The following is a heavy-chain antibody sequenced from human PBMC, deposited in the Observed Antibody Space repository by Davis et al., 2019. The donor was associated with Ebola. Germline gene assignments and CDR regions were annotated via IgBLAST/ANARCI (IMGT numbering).Heavy chain of an antibody. J-gene: IGHJ4*02. CDR1: AYTFTSYG. Sequence: ATSVKVSCKASAYTFTSYGISWVRQAPGQGLEWMGWISAYNGNKNYAQKLQGRVTMTTDTSTSTAYMELRSLRSDDTAVYYCARSPHYQYCSGGSCQYVLEYYFDYWGQGTLVTVSS. V-gene: IGHV1-18*01. D-gene: IGHD2-15*01. CDR2: ISAYNGNK. CDR3: ARSPHYQYCSGGSCQYVLEYYFDY.